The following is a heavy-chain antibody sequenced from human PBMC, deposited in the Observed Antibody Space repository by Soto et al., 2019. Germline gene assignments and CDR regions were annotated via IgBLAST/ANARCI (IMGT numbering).Heavy chain of an antibody. CDR3: AKSAWDDSPPNF. Sequence: GGSLRLSCAASGFAFSSYAMRWVRQAPGKGLEWVSVIGGGGGGTYYADSVKGRFTISRDNSKNTLYLQMNSLRAEDTAVYYCAKSAWDDSPPNFWGQGTLVTVSS. CDR2: IGGGGGGT. D-gene: IGHD1-26*01. CDR1: GFAFSSYA. V-gene: IGHV3-23*01. J-gene: IGHJ4*02.